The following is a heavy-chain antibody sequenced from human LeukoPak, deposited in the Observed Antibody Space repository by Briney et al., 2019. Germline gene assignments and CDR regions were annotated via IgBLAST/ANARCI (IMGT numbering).Heavy chain of an antibody. CDR2: INPNSGGT. CDR3: AREREGRGTGANWFDP. CDR1: GYTFTGYY. J-gene: IGHJ5*02. D-gene: IGHD1-1*01. V-gene: IGHV1-2*02. Sequence: GASVKVSCKASGYTFTGYYMHWVRQAPGQGLEWMGWINPNSGGTNYAQKFQGRVTMTRDTSTSTAYMELRSLRSDDTAVYYCAREREGRGTGANWFDPWGQGTLVTVSS.